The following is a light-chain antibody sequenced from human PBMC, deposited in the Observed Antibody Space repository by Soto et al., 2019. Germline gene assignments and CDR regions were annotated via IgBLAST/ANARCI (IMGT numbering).Light chain of an antibody. CDR1: QSVSSK. Sequence: EIVPRHSQYNPPVSPGVCGPHSFRASQSVSSKLAWYQQKPGQAPRLLIYGASTRATGIPARFSGSGSGTEFTLIISSLQSEDSAVYYCQQYNSWLWTFGQGTKVDNK. CDR2: GAS. CDR3: QQYNSWLWT. J-gene: IGKJ1*01. V-gene: IGKV3-15*01.